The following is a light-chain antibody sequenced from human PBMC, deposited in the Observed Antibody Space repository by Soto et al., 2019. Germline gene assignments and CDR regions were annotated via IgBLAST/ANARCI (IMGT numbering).Light chain of an antibody. CDR3: QQYDDYPLT. J-gene: IGKJ4*01. Sequence: DIQLTQSPSFLSASVGDRVTITCRASQGISSYLAWYQQKPGKAPKLLIYAASTLQSGVPSRFSGSGSGTEFTLTISSLQADDFATYFCQQYDDYPLTFGGGTKVEIK. CDR2: AAS. CDR1: QGISSY. V-gene: IGKV1-9*01.